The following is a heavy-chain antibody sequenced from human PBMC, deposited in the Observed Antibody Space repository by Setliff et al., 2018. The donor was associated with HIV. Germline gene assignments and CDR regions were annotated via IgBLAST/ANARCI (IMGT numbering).Heavy chain of an antibody. J-gene: IGHJ6*03. CDR3: ASSGYNYGGYYMDV. Sequence: GSLRLSCEASGFTFSSCWVTWVRQGPGKGLEWVANIKQDGSEKYYVDSVKGRFTISRDNGKNSLYLQMNSLRAEDTAVYYCASSGYNYGGYYMDVWGKGTTVTVSS. CDR1: GFTFSSCW. D-gene: IGHD5-18*01. CDR2: IKQDGSEK. V-gene: IGHV3-7*03.